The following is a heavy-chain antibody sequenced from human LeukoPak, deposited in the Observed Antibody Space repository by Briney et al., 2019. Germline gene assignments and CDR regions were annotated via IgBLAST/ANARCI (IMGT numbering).Heavy chain of an antibody. D-gene: IGHD1-26*01. V-gene: IGHV4-4*02. Sequence: PSGTLSLTCAVSGGSISSTNWWSWVRQTPGKGLEWIGEINHGGSTNYNPSLKSRVTISVERSKNQLSLRLSSVAAADTAVYYCVRVSDSGTYYFDYWGQGTLVTVSS. CDR3: VRVSDSGTYYFDY. J-gene: IGHJ4*02. CDR2: INHGGST. CDR1: GGSISSTNW.